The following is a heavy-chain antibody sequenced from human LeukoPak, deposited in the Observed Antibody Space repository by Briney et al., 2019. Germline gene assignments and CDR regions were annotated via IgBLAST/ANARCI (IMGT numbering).Heavy chain of an antibody. CDR3: ARFWVFGADTSPPYHQGMDL. CDR2: ISGYNGDT. V-gene: IGHV1-18*01. J-gene: IGHJ6*02. CDR1: GYNFKTHA. D-gene: IGHD3-3*01. Sequence: ASVKVSCQTSGYNFKTHAVSWVRQVPGQGLEWMGWISGYNGDTAFAQKFQGRVTMTKDTSTTTAYMELRSLTSDHTAVYYCARFWVFGADTSPPYHQGMDLWGRGTTVTVSS.